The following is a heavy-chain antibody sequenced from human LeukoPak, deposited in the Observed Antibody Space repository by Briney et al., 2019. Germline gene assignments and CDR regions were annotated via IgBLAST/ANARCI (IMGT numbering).Heavy chain of an antibody. Sequence: ASVKVSCKASGYTFTSYGISWVRQAPGQGLEWMGWISAYNGNTNYAQKLQGRVTMTTDTSTSTAYMELRSLRSDDTGVYYCARGPVWYQLRNEGSGGYYYYYMDVWGKGPTVTVSS. J-gene: IGHJ6*03. V-gene: IGHV1-18*01. CDR3: ARGPVWYQLRNEGSGGYYYYYMDV. CDR1: GYTFTSYG. D-gene: IGHD2-2*01. CDR2: ISAYNGNT.